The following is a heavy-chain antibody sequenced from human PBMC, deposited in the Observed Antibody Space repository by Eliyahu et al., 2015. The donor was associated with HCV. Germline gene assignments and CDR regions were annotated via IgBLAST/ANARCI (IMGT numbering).Heavy chain of an antibody. J-gene: IGHJ4*02. Sequence: EVQLVESGGGLVKPGGSLRLSCAASGFTFSSYTMNWFRQAPGKGLGWVSXXSSSSSYIYYADSVKGRFTISRDNAKNSLYLQMNSLRAEDTAVYYCAREDYGDYAVDYWGQGTLVTVSS. CDR2: XSSSSSYI. CDR3: AREDYGDYAVDY. V-gene: IGHV3-21*01. D-gene: IGHD4-17*01. CDR1: GFTFSSYT.